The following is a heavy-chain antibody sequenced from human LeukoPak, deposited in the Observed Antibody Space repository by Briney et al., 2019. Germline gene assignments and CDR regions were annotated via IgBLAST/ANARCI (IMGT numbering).Heavy chain of an antibody. CDR2: IKQDGSEK. CDR1: GFTFSSYW. J-gene: IGHJ4*02. Sequence: GGSLRLSCAASGFTFSSYWMSWVRQAPGKGLEWVANIKQDGSEKYYVDSVKGRFTISRDNAKNSLYLQMNSLRAEDTAMYYCARDADSYYYDSSGSYYFDYWGQGTLVTVSS. D-gene: IGHD3-22*01. CDR3: ARDADSYYYDSSGSYYFDY. V-gene: IGHV3-7*01.